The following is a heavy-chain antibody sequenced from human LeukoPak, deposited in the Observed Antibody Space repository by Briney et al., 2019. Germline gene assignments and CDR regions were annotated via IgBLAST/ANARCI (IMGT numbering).Heavy chain of an antibody. V-gene: IGHV4-59*01. CDR2: IYYSGST. J-gene: IGHJ6*02. CDR3: ARDPPASGSYGMDV. Sequence: TSETLSLTCTVSGGSISSYYWSWIRQPPGKGLEWIGYIYYSGSTNYNPSLKSRVTISVDTSKNQFSLKLSSVTAADTAVYYCARDPPASGSYGMDVWGQGTTVTVSS. CDR1: GGSISSYY. D-gene: IGHD1-26*01.